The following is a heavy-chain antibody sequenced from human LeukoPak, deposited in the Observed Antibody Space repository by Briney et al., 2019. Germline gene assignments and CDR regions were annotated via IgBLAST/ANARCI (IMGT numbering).Heavy chain of an antibody. CDR1: GFTFDDCA. V-gene: IGHV3-9*01. CDR2: ISWNSGSI. D-gene: IGHD4-23*01. Sequence: GGSLRLSCSASGFTFDDCAMHWVRQVPGKGLEWVSGISWNSGSIGYADSVKGRFTISRDNAKNSLYLQMNSLRAEDTALYYCAKALGATVVTPYYFDYWGQGTLVTVSS. J-gene: IGHJ4*02. CDR3: AKALGATVVTPYYFDY.